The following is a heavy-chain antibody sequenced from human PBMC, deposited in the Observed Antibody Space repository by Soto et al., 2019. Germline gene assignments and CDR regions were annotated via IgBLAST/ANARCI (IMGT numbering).Heavy chain of an antibody. CDR2: IYATGTT. J-gene: IGHJ5*02. CDR1: GASISGFD. V-gene: IGHV4-4*07. D-gene: IGHD1-1*01. CDR3: VRDGTKTLRDWFDP. Sequence: SETLSLTCTVSGASISGFDWSWIRKAAGKGLEWIGRIYATGTTDYNPSLKSRVMMSVDTSKKQFSLKLRSVTAADTAVYYCVRDGTKTLRDWFDPWGQGISVTVSS.